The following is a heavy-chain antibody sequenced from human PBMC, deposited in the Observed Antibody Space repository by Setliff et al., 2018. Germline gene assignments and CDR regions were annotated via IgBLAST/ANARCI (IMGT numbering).Heavy chain of an antibody. CDR2: MYFSGGT. V-gene: IGHV4-39*07. Sequence: SETLSLTCGASGGSFSDYYWGWIRQPPGKGLEWIGSMYFSGGTYYNPSLKSRVTISIDKSKNEFSLKMSSVTAADTAVYYCARAPRYFDSTGSYFDGWGQGTLVTVSS. CDR3: ARAPRYFDSTGSYFDG. J-gene: IGHJ4*02. CDR1: GGSFSDYY. D-gene: IGHD3-22*01.